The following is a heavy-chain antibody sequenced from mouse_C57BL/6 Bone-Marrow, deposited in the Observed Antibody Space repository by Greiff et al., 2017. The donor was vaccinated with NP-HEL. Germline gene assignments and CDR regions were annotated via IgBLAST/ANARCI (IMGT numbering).Heavy chain of an antibody. V-gene: IGHV5-17*01. D-gene: IGHD1-1*01. CDR3: ATPSTTVVAKGFAY. Sequence: EVKLVESGGGLVKPGGSLKLSCAASGFTFSDYGMHWVRQAPEKGLEWVAYISSGSSTIYYADTVKGRFTISRDNAKNTLFLQMTSLRSEDTAMYYCATPSTTVVAKGFAYWGQGTLVTVSA. CDR2: ISSGSSTI. CDR1: GFTFSDYG. J-gene: IGHJ3*01.